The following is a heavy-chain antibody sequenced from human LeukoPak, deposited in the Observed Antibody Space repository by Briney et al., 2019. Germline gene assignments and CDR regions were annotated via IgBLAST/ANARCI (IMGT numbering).Heavy chain of an antibody. V-gene: IGHV3-9*01. Sequence: GGSLRLSCAASGFTFDDYAMHWVRQAPGKGLEWVSGISWNSGSIGYADSVKGRFTISRDNAKNSLYLQMNSLRAEDTALYYCAKDRYYDSSGYGGFDYWGQGTLVTVS. D-gene: IGHD3-22*01. CDR2: ISWNSGSI. CDR1: GFTFDDYA. CDR3: AKDRYYDSSGYGGFDY. J-gene: IGHJ4*02.